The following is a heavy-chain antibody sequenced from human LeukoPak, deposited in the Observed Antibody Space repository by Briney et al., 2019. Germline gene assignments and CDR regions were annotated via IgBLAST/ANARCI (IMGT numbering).Heavy chain of an antibody. CDR3: ARGLVLVQLRSPKPPAKNNWFDP. CDR1: GGSFSGYY. Sequence: SETLSLTCAVYGGSFSGYYWSWIRQPPGKGLEWIGEINHSGSTNYNPSLKSRVTISVDTSKNQFSLNLSSVTVAATAVHYCARGLVLVQLRSPKPPAKNNWFDPLGQGNLGTVSP. J-gene: IGHJ5*02. V-gene: IGHV4-34*01. CDR2: INHSGST. D-gene: IGHD5-18*01.